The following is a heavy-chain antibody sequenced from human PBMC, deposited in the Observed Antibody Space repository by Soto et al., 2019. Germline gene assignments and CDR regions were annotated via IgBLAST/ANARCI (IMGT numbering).Heavy chain of an antibody. V-gene: IGHV3-48*02. CDR3: VRDPPGRHFDS. CDR1: GFTFSSFS. CDR2: ITTSSAM. D-gene: IGHD1-26*01. J-gene: IGHJ4*02. Sequence: EVQLVESGGGLVQPGGSLRLSCAASGFTFSSFSMNWVRQAPGKGLEWVSYITTSSAMYYADSVKGRFTISRDNAKNSLYLQMNSLRDEDTAVYYCVRDPPGRHFDSWGQGTLVTVSS.